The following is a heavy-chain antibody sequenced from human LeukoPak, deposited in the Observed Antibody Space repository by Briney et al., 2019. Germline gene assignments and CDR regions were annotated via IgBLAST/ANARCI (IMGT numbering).Heavy chain of an antibody. J-gene: IGHJ3*02. Sequence: PSETLSLTCTVSGGSISSSNYYWGWIRQPPGKGLEWIGNIYYSGSTYYNPSLKSRVTISVDTSKNHFSLKLSSVTAADTAVYYCATGGGNYNWNVWGAFEIWGQGTMVTVSA. D-gene: IGHD1-20*01. CDR1: GGSISSSNYY. CDR3: ATGGGNYNWNVWGAFEI. CDR2: IYYSGST. V-gene: IGHV4-39*02.